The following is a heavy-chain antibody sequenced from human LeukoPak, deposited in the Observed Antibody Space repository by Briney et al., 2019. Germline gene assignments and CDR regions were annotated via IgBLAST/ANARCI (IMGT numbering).Heavy chain of an antibody. V-gene: IGHV3-30-3*01. Sequence: GGSLRLSCEASGFTFSRYAMHWVRQAPGKGMEWVAVISFDGNNIYYADSVKGRFTISRDNSKNTLYLQMNSLRAEDTAVYYCAKDSSEDYYYGMDVWGQGTTVTVSS. J-gene: IGHJ6*02. CDR1: GFTFSRYA. CDR3: AKDSSEDYYYGMDV. CDR2: ISFDGNNI.